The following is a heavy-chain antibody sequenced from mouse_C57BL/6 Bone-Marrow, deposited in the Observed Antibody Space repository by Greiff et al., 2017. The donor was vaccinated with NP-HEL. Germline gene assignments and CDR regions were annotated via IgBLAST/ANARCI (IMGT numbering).Heavy chain of an antibody. V-gene: IGHV5-6*01. D-gene: IGHD1-1*01. J-gene: IGHJ4*01. CDR1: GFTFSSYG. CDR2: ISSGGSYT. CDR3: AREYYPYAMDY. Sequence: DVQLQESGGDLVKPGGSLKLSCAASGFTFSSYGMSWVRQTPDKRLEWVATISSGGSYTYYPDSVKGRFTISRDNAKNTLYLQMSSLKSEDTAMYYCAREYYPYAMDYWGQGTSVTVSS.